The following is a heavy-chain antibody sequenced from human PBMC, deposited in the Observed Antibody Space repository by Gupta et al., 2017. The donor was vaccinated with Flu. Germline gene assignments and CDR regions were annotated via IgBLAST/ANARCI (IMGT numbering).Heavy chain of an antibody. CDR1: GGSISSYY. V-gene: IGHV4-59*01. Sequence: QVQLQESGPGLVKPSETLSLTCTVSGGSISSYYWSWIRQPPGKGLEWIGYIYYSGSTNYNPSLKSRVTISVDTSKNQFSLKLSSVTAADTAVYYCARDHPISEHYYYYGMDVWGQGTTVTVSS. J-gene: IGHJ6*02. CDR2: IYYSGST. D-gene: IGHD3-9*01. CDR3: ARDHPISEHYYYYGMDV.